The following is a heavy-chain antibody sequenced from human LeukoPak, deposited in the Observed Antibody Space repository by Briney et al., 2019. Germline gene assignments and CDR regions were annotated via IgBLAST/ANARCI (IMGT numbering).Heavy chain of an antibody. V-gene: IGHV1-69*04. CDR1: GGTFSSYA. CDR3: ARLPRVGATASYYFDY. Sequence: SVKVSCKASGGTFSSYAISWVRQAPGQGLEWMGRIITILGIANYAQKFQGRVTITADKSTSTAYMELSSLRSEDTAVYYCARLPRVGATASYYFDYWGQGTLVTVSS. CDR2: IITILGIA. D-gene: IGHD1-26*01. J-gene: IGHJ4*02.